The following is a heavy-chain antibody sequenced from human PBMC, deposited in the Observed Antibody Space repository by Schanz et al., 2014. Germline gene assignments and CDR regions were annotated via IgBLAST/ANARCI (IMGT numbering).Heavy chain of an antibody. CDR3: ARGLIAAAGCDY. V-gene: IGHV3-33*08. CDR2: IWYDGSNK. Sequence: VHLVESGGGLVQPGGSLRLSCAASGFTFSSYGMHWVRQAPGKGLEWVAVIWYDGSNKYYADSVRGRFTMSRDNSKNTLYLQMNSLRAGDAAVYYCARGLIAAAGCDYWGQGTLVTVSS. CDR1: GFTFSSYG. D-gene: IGHD6-13*01. J-gene: IGHJ4*02.